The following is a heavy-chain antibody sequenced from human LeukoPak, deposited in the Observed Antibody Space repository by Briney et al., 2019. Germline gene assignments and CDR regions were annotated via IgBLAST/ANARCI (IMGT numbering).Heavy chain of an antibody. Sequence: PGGSLRLSCAASGFTFSTYCMSWVCQAPGKGLEWVANIKQDGSEKYYVDSVRGRFTISRDNAKNSLYLQRNSLRAEDTAVYYCARGGGDWESPFDYWGQGTLVTVSS. J-gene: IGHJ4*02. D-gene: IGHD2-21*02. CDR3: ARGGGDWESPFDY. V-gene: IGHV3-7*01. CDR2: IKQDGSEK. CDR1: GFTFSTYC.